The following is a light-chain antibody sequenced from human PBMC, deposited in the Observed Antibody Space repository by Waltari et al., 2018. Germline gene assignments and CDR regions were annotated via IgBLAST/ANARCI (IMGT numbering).Light chain of an antibody. CDR1: NLGDKY. CDR3: QAWDSSTAV. CDR2: QDS. V-gene: IGLV3-1*01. Sequence: SYELTQSPSVSVSTGQPARIPCSGDNLGDKYSCWYQQKPGQSPVLVIYQDSKRPSGIPERFSGSNSGNTATLTISGTQAMDEADYYCQAWDSSTAVFGGGTKLTVL. J-gene: IGLJ2*01.